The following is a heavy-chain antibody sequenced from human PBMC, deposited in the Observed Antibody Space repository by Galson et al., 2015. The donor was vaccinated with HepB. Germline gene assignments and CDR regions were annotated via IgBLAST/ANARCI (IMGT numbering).Heavy chain of an antibody. CDR3: ARAPVDYYGSGSLNWFDP. Sequence: TLSLTCTVSGGSISSGGYYWSWIRQHPGKGLEWIGYIYYSGSTYYNPSLKSRVTISVDTSKNQFSLKLSSVTAADTAVYYCARAPVDYYGSGSLNWFDPWGQGTLVTVSS. D-gene: IGHD3-10*01. V-gene: IGHV4-31*03. CDR1: GGSISSGGYY. CDR2: IYYSGST. J-gene: IGHJ5*02.